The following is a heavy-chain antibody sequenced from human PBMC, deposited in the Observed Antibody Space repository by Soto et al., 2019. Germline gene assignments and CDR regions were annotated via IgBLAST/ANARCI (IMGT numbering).Heavy chain of an antibody. D-gene: IGHD2-2*01. Sequence: GGSPRLSCAASGFTYSNSAMSWARQAPGEGLEWVSSISVSGGKTYYADSGKGRFTISRDNSKNTVYLQMNSLRAEDTALYYCAKLGSSSWSPHYYFDYWGQGTLVTVSS. V-gene: IGHV3-23*01. CDR1: GFTYSNSA. CDR3: AKLGSSSWSPHYYFDY. J-gene: IGHJ4*02. CDR2: ISVSGGKT.